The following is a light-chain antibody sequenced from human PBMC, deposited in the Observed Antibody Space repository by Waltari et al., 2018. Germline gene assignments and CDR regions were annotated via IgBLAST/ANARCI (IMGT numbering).Light chain of an antibody. J-gene: IGLJ3*02. Sequence: QSVLTQPPSVSAAPGQRVTLSCSGTAPNIGINHVSWYQQFPGTAHKLLIHETNKRPSGIPDRFSGSKSGASATLDITGLQTGDEADYYCGTWDLSLNSGVFGGGTKLTVL. V-gene: IGLV1-51*02. CDR2: ETN. CDR1: APNIGINH. CDR3: GTWDLSLNSGV.